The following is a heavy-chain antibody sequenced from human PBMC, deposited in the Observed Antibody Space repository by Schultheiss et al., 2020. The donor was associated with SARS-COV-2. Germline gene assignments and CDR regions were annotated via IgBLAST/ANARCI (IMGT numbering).Heavy chain of an antibody. V-gene: IGHV4-34*08. CDR2: INHSGST. CDR1: GFTFSSYW. D-gene: IGHD3-16*02. Sequence: GSLRLSCAASGFTFSSYWMSWIRQPPGKGLEWIGEINHSGSTNYNPSLKSRVTISVDTSKNQFSLKLSSVTAADTAVYYCALHYVWGSYRPPGPYFQHWGQGTLVTVSS. J-gene: IGHJ1*01. CDR3: ALHYVWGSYRPPGPYFQH.